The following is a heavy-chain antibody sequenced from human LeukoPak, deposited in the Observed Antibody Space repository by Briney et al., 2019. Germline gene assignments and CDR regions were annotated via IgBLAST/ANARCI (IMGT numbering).Heavy chain of an antibody. V-gene: IGHV1-2*04. D-gene: IGHD2-15*01. Sequence: GASVKVSCKASGYTFTCYYMHWVRQAPGQGLEWMGWINPNSGGTNYAHKFQGWVTMTRDTSISAAYMELSRLRSDDTAVYYCARTLYCSGGSCFVDGMDVWGQGTTVTVSS. CDR2: INPNSGGT. CDR3: ARTLYCSGGSCFVDGMDV. CDR1: GYTFTCYY. J-gene: IGHJ6*02.